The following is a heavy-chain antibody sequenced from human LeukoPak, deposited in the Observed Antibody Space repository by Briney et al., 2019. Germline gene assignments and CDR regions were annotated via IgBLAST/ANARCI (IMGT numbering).Heavy chain of an antibody. J-gene: IGHJ4*02. CDR3: ARDLGATDY. D-gene: IGHD1-26*01. CDR2: IGGSGGST. CDR1: GFTFSSYA. Sequence: GGSLRLSCAASGFTFSSYAMSWVRQAPGKGLEWVSSIGGSGGSTYYADSVKGRSTISRDTSKNTLYLQMNSLRAEDTAVYYCARDLGATDYWGQGTLVTVSS. V-gene: IGHV3-23*01.